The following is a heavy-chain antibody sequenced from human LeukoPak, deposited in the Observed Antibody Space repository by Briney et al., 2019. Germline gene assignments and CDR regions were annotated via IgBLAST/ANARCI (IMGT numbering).Heavy chain of an antibody. CDR3: VREAGYCASVCLKSNWFDP. CDR1: GFTFANYA. V-gene: IGHV3-23*01. D-gene: IGHD2-21*02. Sequence: PGGSLRLSGAASGFTFANYAMTWVRQAPGKGLEWVSTINPSGESINFADSVRGRFTISRDDSRNMVYLQMNSLRDEDTALYYCVREAGYCASVCLKSNWFDPWGQGTLVTVSS. CDR2: INPSGESI. J-gene: IGHJ5*02.